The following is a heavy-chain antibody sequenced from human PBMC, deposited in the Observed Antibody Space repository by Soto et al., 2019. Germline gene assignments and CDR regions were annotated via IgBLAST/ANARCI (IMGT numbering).Heavy chain of an antibody. J-gene: IGHJ4*02. D-gene: IGHD3-10*01. CDR3: SRVDPGETSPFDH. CDR2: INPFDGSR. CDR1: GYTFTSYA. V-gene: IGHV1-3*01. Sequence: GASVKVSCKASGYTFTSYAMHWVRQAPGQRLEWMGWINPFDGSRKYSQMFQGRVTMTRDTSTSTVYMEVSSLRSEDTAVYYCSRVDPGETSPFDHWGQGTLVTVSS.